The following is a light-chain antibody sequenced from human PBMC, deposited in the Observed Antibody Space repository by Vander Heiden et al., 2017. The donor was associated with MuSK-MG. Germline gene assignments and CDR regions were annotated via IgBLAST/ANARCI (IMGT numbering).Light chain of an antibody. CDR1: SSNIGAAYD. CDR3: QSYDSSLGGWV. Sequence: QSVLTQPPSVSGAPGQRVTISCTGSSSNIGAAYDVHWYQHLPGTAPKRLSYANSNRPSGVPDRFAASTSGTSASLAIAGLQAEDEADYYCQSYDSSLGGWVFGGGTKLTVL. J-gene: IGLJ3*02. V-gene: IGLV1-40*01. CDR2: ANS.